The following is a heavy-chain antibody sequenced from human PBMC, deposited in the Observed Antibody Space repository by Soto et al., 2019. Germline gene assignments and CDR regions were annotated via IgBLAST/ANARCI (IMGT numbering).Heavy chain of an antibody. CDR1: GFTFSSHV. CDR2: ISGGGGTT. CDR3: ARGPRAPPPHDYGMDV. J-gene: IGHJ6*02. V-gene: IGHV3-23*01. Sequence: EVQLLESGGGLVQPGGSLRLSCAASGFTFSSHVMNWVRQAPGKGLEWVAAISGGGGTTFYGDSVEGRFTMSRDNSKNTLFLQMNSLRAEDTAVYYCARGPRAPPPHDYGMDVWGQGPTVTVSS.